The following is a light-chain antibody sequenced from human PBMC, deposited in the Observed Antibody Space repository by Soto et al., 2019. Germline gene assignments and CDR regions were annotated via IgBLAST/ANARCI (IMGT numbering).Light chain of an antibody. CDR2: DAS. J-gene: IGKJ2*01. V-gene: IGKV1-5*01. CDR3: QQYDSSSPT. CDR1: QNISVW. Sequence: DIQMTQSPSTLSASVGDGVTITCRASQNISVWLAWYQQRPGKAPKFLMYDASSLETGVPSRFSGSESGTEFTLTIGRLHPDDSATYDCQQYDSSSPTFGQGTILEIK.